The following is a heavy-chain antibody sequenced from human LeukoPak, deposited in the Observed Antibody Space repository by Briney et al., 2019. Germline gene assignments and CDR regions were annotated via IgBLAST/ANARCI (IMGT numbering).Heavy chain of an antibody. V-gene: IGHV3-21*01. CDR1: GFTFSSYS. D-gene: IGHD6-6*01. CDR2: ISSSSSYI. CDR3: ARGGLAYSSSSGY. J-gene: IGHJ4*02. Sequence: KSGGSLRISCAASGFTFSSYSMNWVRQAPGKGLEWVSSISSSSSYIYYADSVKGRFTISRDNAKNSLYLQMNSLRAEDTAVYYCARGGLAYSSSSGYWGQGTLVTVSS.